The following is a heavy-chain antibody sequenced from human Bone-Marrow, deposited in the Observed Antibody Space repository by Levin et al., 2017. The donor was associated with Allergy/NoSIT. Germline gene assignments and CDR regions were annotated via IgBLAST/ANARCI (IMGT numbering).Heavy chain of an antibody. J-gene: IGHJ6*02. D-gene: IGHD3-10*01. Sequence: SETLSLTCTVSGGSISSYYWSWIRQPAGKGLEWIGRIYTSGSTNYNPSLKSRVTMSVDTSKNQFSLKLSSVTAADTAVYYCARVGRYYYGSGSYSYDYYGMDVWGQGTTVTVSS. V-gene: IGHV4-4*07. CDR3: ARVGRYYYGSGSYSYDYYGMDV. CDR1: GGSISSYY. CDR2: IYTSGST.